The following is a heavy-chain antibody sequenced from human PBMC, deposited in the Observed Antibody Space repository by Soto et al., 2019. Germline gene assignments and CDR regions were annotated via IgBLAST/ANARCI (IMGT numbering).Heavy chain of an antibody. CDR3: AGGWGRVATPGDY. CDR2: IYHSGST. CDR1: GGSISSSNW. D-gene: IGHD5-12*01. V-gene: IGHV4-4*02. J-gene: IGHJ4*02. Sequence: SETLSLTCAVSGGSISSSNWWSWVRQPPGKGLEWIGEIYHSGSTNYNPSLKSRVTISVDTSKNQFSLKLSSVTAADTAVYYCAGGWGRVATPGDYWGQGTLVTVSS.